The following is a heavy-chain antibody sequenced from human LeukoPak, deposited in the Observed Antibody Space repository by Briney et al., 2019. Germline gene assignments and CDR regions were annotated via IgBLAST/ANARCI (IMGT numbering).Heavy chain of an antibody. V-gene: IGHV1-18*01. D-gene: IGHD3-3*01. CDR3: ARQTTTIFGVVLPGAFDI. CDR1: GYTFTSYG. CDR2: ISAYNGNT. J-gene: IGHJ3*02. Sequence: ASVKVPCKASGYTFTSYGISWVRQAPGQGLEWMGWISAYNGNTNYAQKLQGRVTMTTDTSTSTAYMELSRLRSDDTAVYYCARQTTTIFGVVLPGAFDIWGQGTMVTVSS.